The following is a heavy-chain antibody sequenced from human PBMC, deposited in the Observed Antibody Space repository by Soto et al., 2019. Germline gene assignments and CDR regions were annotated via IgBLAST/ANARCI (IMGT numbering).Heavy chain of an antibody. CDR3: AKDTVGPTSGY. Sequence: EVQLLESGGGLVQPGGSLRLSCAASGFTFSNYAMSWVRQAPGKGLEWVSAISGSGGSTYYADSVKGRFTISRDNSKNTLYLQMKSLRAEDTAVYYCAKDTVGPTSGYWGQGTLVTVSS. CDR1: GFTFSNYA. CDR2: ISGSGGST. V-gene: IGHV3-23*01. J-gene: IGHJ4*02. D-gene: IGHD1-26*01.